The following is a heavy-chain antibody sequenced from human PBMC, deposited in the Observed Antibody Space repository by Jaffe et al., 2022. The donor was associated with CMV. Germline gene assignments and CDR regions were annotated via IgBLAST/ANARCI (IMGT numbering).Heavy chain of an antibody. Sequence: EVQLVETGGGLIQPGGSLRLSCAASGFTVSSNYMSWVRQAPGKGLEWVSVIYSGGSTYYADSVKGRFTISRDNSKNTLYLQMNSLRAEDTAVYYCARDQRYYDSSGYLSPDDAFDIWGQGTMVTVSS. CDR3: ARDQRYYDSSGYLSPDDAFDI. D-gene: IGHD3-22*01. CDR1: GFTVSSNY. J-gene: IGHJ3*02. CDR2: IYSGGST. V-gene: IGHV3-53*02.